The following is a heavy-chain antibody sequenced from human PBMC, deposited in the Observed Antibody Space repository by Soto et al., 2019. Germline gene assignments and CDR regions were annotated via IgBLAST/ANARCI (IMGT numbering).Heavy chain of an antibody. CDR3: AKSADYGDYVCYYYDGMDV. CDR2: IYPGDSDT. Sequence: PGESLKISCKGSGYSFTSYWICWVRQMPGKGLEWMGIIYPGDSDTRYSPSFQGQVTLSADKSISTAYLQWSSLKASDTAMYYCAKSADYGDYVCYYYDGMDVRRQLTTVTVSS. D-gene: IGHD4-17*01. J-gene: IGHJ6*02. V-gene: IGHV5-51*01. CDR1: GYSFTSYW.